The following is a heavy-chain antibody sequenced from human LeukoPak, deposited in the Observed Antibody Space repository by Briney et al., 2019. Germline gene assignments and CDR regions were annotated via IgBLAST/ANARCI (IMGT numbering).Heavy chain of an antibody. CDR1: GGSFSGYY. Sequence: SETLSLTCAVYGGSFSGYYWSWIRQPPGKGLEWIGEINHSGSTNYNPSLKSRVTISVDTSKNQFSLKLSSVTAADTAVYYCARWLMGAMDYWGQGTLVTVSS. CDR2: INHSGST. V-gene: IGHV4-34*01. D-gene: IGHD2-8*01. J-gene: IGHJ4*02. CDR3: ARWLMGAMDY.